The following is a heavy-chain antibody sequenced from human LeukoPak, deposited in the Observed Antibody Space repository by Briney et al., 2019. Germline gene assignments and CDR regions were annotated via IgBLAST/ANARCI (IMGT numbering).Heavy chain of an antibody. Sequence: TSETLSLTCTVSGGSISSYYWSWIRQPPGKGLEWIGYIYYSGSTNYNPSLKSRVTISVDTSKNQFSLKLSSVTAADTAVYYCARFSAVAGTTYERYFQYWGQGTLVTVSS. D-gene: IGHD6-19*01. CDR2: IYYSGST. J-gene: IGHJ1*01. CDR3: ARFSAVAGTTYERYFQY. CDR1: GGSISSYY. V-gene: IGHV4-59*01.